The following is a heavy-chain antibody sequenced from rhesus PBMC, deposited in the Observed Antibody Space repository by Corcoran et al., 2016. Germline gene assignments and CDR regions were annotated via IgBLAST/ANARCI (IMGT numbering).Heavy chain of an antibody. Sequence: QLQLQESGPGLVKPSETLSLTCAVSGGSISSNYWSWIRQPPGKGLEWIGRISVIGGCTDSNPSPQSRVTISTDTSKTQFSLKLSSVTATDTAVYYCARTWYTSGWYWGQGVLVTVSS. CDR2: ISVIGGCT. CDR1: GGSISSNY. V-gene: IGHV4-173*01. CDR3: ARTWYTSGWY. D-gene: IGHD6-31*01. J-gene: IGHJ4*01.